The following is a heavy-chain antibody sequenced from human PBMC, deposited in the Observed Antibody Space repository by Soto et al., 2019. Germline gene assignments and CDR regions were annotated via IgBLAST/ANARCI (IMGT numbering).Heavy chain of an antibody. V-gene: IGHV4-31*03. CDR1: GGSISSGGYY. CDR2: IYYSGST. D-gene: IGHD3-10*01. Sequence: QVQLQESGPGLVKPSQTLSLTCTVSGGSISSGGYYWSWIRQHPGKGLEWIGYIYYSGSTYYNPSLKSRVTISVDTSKNQFSLKLSSVTAADTAVYYCARGSGYYGSGSYSPRYYYYGMDVGGQGTTVTVSS. J-gene: IGHJ6*02. CDR3: ARGSGYYGSGSYSPRYYYYGMDV.